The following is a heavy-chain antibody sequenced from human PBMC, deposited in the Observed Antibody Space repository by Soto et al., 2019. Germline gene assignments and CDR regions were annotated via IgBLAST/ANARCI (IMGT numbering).Heavy chain of an antibody. J-gene: IGHJ6*02. CDR1: GYTFTSYA. Sequence: ASVKVSCKASGYTFTSYAMHWVRQAPGQRLEWMGWINAGNGNTKYSQKFQGRVTITRDTSASTAYMELSSLRSEDTAVYYCARDNHSSGWYGYYYYYGMDVWGQGTTVTVSS. CDR2: INAGNGNT. CDR3: ARDNHSSGWYGYYYYYGMDV. D-gene: IGHD6-19*01. V-gene: IGHV1-3*01.